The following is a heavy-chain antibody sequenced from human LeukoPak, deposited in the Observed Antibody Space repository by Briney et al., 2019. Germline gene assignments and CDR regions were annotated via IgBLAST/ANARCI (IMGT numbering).Heavy chain of an antibody. Sequence: PSETLSLTCTVSGGSISSSSYYWGWIRQPPGKGLEWIGSIYYSGSTYYNPSLKSRVTISVDTSKNQFSLKLSSVTAADTAVYYCARDWSPPYSSGWLGGYYYYGMDVWGQGTTVTVSS. D-gene: IGHD6-19*01. V-gene: IGHV4-39*07. CDR1: GGSISSSSYY. J-gene: IGHJ6*02. CDR2: IYYSGST. CDR3: ARDWSPPYSSGWLGGYYYYGMDV.